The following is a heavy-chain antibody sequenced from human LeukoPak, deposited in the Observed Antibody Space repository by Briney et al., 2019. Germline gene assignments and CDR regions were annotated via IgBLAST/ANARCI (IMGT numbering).Heavy chain of an antibody. J-gene: IGHJ4*02. CDR1: GGSFSSYY. CDR3: ARSLRVVAATRAFDY. V-gene: IGHV4-34*01. CDR2: INHSGST. Sequence: TSETLSLTCAVYGGSFSSYYWSWIRQPPGKGLEWIGEINHSGSTNYNPSLKSRVTISVDTSKNQFSLKLSSVTAADTAVYYCARSLRVVAATRAFDYWGQGTLVTVSS. D-gene: IGHD2-15*01.